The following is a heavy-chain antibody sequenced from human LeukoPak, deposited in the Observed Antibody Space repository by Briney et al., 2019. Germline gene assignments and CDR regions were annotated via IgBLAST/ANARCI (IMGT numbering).Heavy chain of an antibody. J-gene: IGHJ4*02. CDR1: GGSISSYY. D-gene: IGHD2-21*02. CDR3: ARPSYCGGDCYYPFDY. Sequence: SETLSLTCTVSGGSISSYYWSWIRQPPGKGLEWIGYIYYSGSTNYNPSLKSRVTISIDTSKNQFSLKLSSVTAADTAVYYCARPSYCGGDCYYPFDYWGQGTLVTVSS. CDR2: IYYSGST. V-gene: IGHV4-59*08.